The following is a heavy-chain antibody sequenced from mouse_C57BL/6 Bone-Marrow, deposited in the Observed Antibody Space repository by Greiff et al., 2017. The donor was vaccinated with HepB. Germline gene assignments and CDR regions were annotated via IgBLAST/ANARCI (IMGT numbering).Heavy chain of an antibody. CDR1: GFNIKDDY. V-gene: IGHV14-4*01. CDR2: IDPGNGDT. J-gene: IGHJ2*01. D-gene: IGHD2-4*01. CDR3: TTFYDYYFDY. Sequence: VQLKQSGAELVRPGASVKLSCTASGFNIKDDYMHWVKQRPEQGLEWIGWIDPGNGDTEYASKFQGKATITADTSSNTAYLQLSSLTSEDTAVYYCTTFYDYYFDYWGQGTTLTVSS.